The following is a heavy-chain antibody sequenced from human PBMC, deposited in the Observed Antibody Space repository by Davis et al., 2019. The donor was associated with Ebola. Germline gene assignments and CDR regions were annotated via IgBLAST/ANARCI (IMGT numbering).Heavy chain of an antibody. CDR2: IDYSGST. V-gene: IGHV4-59*08. CDR3: AGTPYDFWSGYPLDMDV. Sequence: SETLSLTCTVSGGSISSYYWSWIRQPPGKELEWIGYIDYSGSTNYNPSLKSRVTISVDTSKNQFSLKLSSVTAADTAVYYCAGTPYDFWSGYPLDMDVWGKGTTVTVSS. J-gene: IGHJ6*03. D-gene: IGHD3-3*01. CDR1: GGSISSYY.